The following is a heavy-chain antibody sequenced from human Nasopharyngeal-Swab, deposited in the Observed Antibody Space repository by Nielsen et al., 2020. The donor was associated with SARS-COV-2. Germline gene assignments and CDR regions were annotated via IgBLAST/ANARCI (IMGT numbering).Heavy chain of an antibody. V-gene: IGHV1-24*01. J-gene: IGHJ6*03. CDR2: FDHDDGEK. Sequence: ASAQDTCKVSGYLPIKFSMHWVRQPPAKEGEGMGGFDHDDGEKIYAPKFQGRLIMTADTSTNTAYSELSSLGSGETAVYFCATGTLTSTLFRYYYYIDVWGKGTTVTVSS. CDR3: ATGTLTSTLFRYYYYIDV. CDR1: GYLPIKFS. D-gene: IGHD4-17*01.